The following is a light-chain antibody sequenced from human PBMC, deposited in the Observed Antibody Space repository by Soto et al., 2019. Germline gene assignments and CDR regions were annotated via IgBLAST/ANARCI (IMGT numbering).Light chain of an antibody. Sequence: QPVLTQPPSASASLGASVTLTCTLSSGYSNYKVDWYQQRPGKGPRFVMQVGTGGIVGSKGDGIPDRFSVLGSGLNRYLTIKNIQEEDESDYHCGADHGSGSNFVYVFGTGTQLTVL. J-gene: IGLJ1*01. V-gene: IGLV9-49*01. CDR2: VGTGGIVG. CDR1: SGYSNYK. CDR3: GADHGSGSNFVYV.